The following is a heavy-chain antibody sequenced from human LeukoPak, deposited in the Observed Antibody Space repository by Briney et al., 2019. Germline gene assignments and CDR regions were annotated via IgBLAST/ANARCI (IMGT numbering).Heavy chain of an antibody. D-gene: IGHD3-10*01. CDR2: ISSSSSYI. Sequence: PGGSLRLSCAASGFTFSTYTMNWVRQAPGKGLEWVSSISSSSSYIYYADSVKGRFTISRDNAQNSLYLQMNSLRAEDTAIYYCVRDLTIGDLWGQGTLVTVSS. V-gene: IGHV3-21*04. CDR1: GFTFSTYT. J-gene: IGHJ5*02. CDR3: VRDLTIGDL.